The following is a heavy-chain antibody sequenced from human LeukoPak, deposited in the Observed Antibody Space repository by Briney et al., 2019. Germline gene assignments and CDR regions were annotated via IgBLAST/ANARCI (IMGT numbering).Heavy chain of an antibody. D-gene: IGHD1-14*01. V-gene: IGHV4-34*01. CDR2: INHSGST. J-gene: IGHJ4*02. CDR3: ARLPNFSRSITHE. CDR1: GGSFSGYY. Sequence: PSETLSLTCAVYGGSFSGYYWSWIRQPPGKGLEWIGEINHSGSTNYNPSLKSRVTISVDTSKNQFSLKLSSVTAADTAVYYCARLPNFSRSITHEWGQGTLVTVSS.